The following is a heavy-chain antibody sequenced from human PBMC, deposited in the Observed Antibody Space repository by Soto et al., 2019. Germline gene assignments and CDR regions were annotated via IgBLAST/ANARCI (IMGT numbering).Heavy chain of an antibody. V-gene: IGHV1-3*05. Sequence: QVQLVQSGAEEKKPGASVKVSCKASGYTFTSYAMHWVRQAPGQRLEWMGWINAGNGNTKYSQKFQGRVTITRDTSASTAYRELCSLKSEDTAVYYCERGSGYYYWDDYWGQGTLVTVSS. CDR1: GYTFTSYA. CDR2: INAGNGNT. D-gene: IGHD3-22*01. CDR3: ERGSGYYYWDDY. J-gene: IGHJ4*02.